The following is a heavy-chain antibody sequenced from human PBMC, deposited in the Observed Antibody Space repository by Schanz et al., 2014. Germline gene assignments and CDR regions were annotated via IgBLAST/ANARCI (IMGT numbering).Heavy chain of an antibody. V-gene: IGHV1-46*01. CDR2: INPSSGTT. CDR1: GGTFSSYT. D-gene: IGHD6-19*01. J-gene: IGHJ3*02. Sequence: QVQLVQSGGEVKKPGSSVKVSCKASGGTFSSYTINWVRQAPGQGLEWMGKINPSSGTTRIAQNFQGRLTVTRDTSTSTVNMELSSLRSEDTAVYYCARGLGDERWLDLNEAFDIWGQGTIVTVSS. CDR3: ARGLGDERWLDLNEAFDI.